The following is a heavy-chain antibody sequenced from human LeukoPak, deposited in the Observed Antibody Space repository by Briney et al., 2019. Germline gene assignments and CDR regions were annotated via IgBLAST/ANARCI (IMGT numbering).Heavy chain of an antibody. CDR2: IWYDGSNK. J-gene: IGHJ6*02. V-gene: IGHV3-30*19. CDR1: GFTFSSYG. D-gene: IGHD1-1*01. CDR3: ARVWPRNWNPPPGMDV. Sequence: PGRSLRLSCAASGFTFSSYGMHWVRQAPGKGLEWVAVIWYDGSNKYYADSVKGRFTISRDNSKNTLYLQMNSQRAEDTAVYYCARVWPRNWNPPPGMDVWGQGTTVTVSS.